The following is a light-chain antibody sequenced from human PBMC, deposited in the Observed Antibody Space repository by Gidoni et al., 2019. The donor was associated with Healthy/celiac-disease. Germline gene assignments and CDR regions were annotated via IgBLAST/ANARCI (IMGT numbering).Light chain of an antibody. CDR2: DAS. CDR1: QSVSSY. Sequence: EIVLTQSPATLSLSPGERATLSCRPSQSVSSYLAWYQQKPGQAPRLLIYDASNRATGFPARFSGSGSGTDFTLTISSLEPEDFAVYYCQQRSNWPSLTFXGXTKVXIK. V-gene: IGKV3-11*01. J-gene: IGKJ4*01. CDR3: QQRSNWPSLT.